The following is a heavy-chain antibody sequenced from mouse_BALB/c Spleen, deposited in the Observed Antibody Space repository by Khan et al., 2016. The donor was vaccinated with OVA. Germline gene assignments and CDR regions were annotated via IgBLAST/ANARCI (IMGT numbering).Heavy chain of an antibody. D-gene: IGHD2-14*01. J-gene: IGHJ1*01. CDR1: GYSFTSYW. CDR3: ARRGTTSYWYVDV. Sequence: QVQLQQPGAELVRPGASVKLSCKASGYSFTSYWMNWMKQRPGQGLEWIGIIHPSDSDTRLNQKFKDKATLTVDKSSTTAYMQFSSPTSEDSAVYYCARRGTTSYWYVDVWGAGTTVTVSS. V-gene: IGHV1-74*01. CDR2: IHPSDSDT.